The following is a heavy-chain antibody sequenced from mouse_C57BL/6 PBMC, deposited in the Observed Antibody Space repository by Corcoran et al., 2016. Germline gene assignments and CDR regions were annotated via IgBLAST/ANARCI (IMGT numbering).Heavy chain of an antibody. CDR1: CYSFTDYN. CDR3: ARSGGYFDV. V-gene: IGHV1-39*01. CDR2: INPNYGTT. Sequence: EFQLQQSGPERVKTGATVKISCKAACYSFTDYNMNWVKQSNGKSLEWIGVINPNYGTTSYNQKFKGKATLTVDQSSSTAYMQLNSLTSEDSAVYYCARSGGYFDVWGTGTTVTVSS. J-gene: IGHJ1*03.